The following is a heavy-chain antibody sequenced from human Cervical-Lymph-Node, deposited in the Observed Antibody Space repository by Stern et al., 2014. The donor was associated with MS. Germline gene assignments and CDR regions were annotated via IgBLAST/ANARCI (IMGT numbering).Heavy chain of an antibody. CDR3: AREGYSSSSYDAFDI. V-gene: IGHV4-4*02. CDR1: GGSISSSNW. J-gene: IGHJ3*02. D-gene: IGHD6-13*01. Sequence: QVQLVESGPGLVKPSGTLSLTCAVSGGSISSSNWWSWVRQPPGKGLEWIGEIYQSGSTNYNPSLKSRVTISVDKSKNQFSLKLSSVTAADTAVYYCAREGYSSSSYDAFDIWGQGTMVTVSS. CDR2: IYQSGST.